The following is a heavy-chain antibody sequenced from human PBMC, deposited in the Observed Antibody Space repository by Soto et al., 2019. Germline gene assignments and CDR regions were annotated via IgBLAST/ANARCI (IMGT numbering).Heavy chain of an antibody. CDR2: ISSSSSYI. D-gene: IGHD5-12*01. V-gene: IGHV3-21*01. CDR1: GFTFSIYS. J-gene: IGHJ4*02. Sequence: EVQLVESGGGLVKPGGSLRLSCAASGFTFSIYSMNWVRQAPGKGLGWVSSISSSSSYIYYADSVKGRFTISRDNAKNSLYLQMTSLRAEDTAVYYCASSSGYDWDFDYWGQGTLVTVSS. CDR3: ASSSGYDWDFDY.